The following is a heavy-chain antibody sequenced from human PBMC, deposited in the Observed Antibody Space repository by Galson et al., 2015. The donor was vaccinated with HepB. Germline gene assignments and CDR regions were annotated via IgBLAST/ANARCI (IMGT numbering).Heavy chain of an antibody. V-gene: IGHV1-18*04. D-gene: IGHD2-15*01. CDR2: ISAYNGNT. Sequence: SVKVSCKASGYTFTSYGISWVRQAPGQGLEWMGWISAYNGNTNYAQKLQGRVTMTTDTSTSTAYMELRSLRSDDTAVYYCARDDCSGGSCYHDAFDIWGQGTMVTVSS. CDR1: GYTFTSYG. CDR3: ARDDCSGGSCYHDAFDI. J-gene: IGHJ3*02.